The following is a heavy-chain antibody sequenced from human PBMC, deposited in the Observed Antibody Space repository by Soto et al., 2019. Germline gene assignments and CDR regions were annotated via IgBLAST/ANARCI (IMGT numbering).Heavy chain of an antibody. CDR1: GFTFRSYV. CDR2: TSYDGSNK. V-gene: IGHV3-30*19. CDR3: ARWGTTGGLDV. Sequence: QVQLVESGGGVVQPGTSLRLSCVGSGFTFRSYVIHWVRQAPGKGLEWVALTSYDGSNKDYGDSVKGRFTISRDNSRNTVDLQMDSLRREATALYYCARWGTTGGLDVWGQGTLVSVSS. D-gene: IGHD3-16*01. J-gene: IGHJ1*01.